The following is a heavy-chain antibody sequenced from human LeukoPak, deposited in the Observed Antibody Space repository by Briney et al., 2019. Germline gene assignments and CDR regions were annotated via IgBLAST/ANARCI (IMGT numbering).Heavy chain of an antibody. J-gene: IGHJ4*02. CDR1: GFTFSSYA. V-gene: IGHV3-30*04. Sequence: GGSLRLSCAASGFTFSSYAMHWVRQAPGKGLEWVAVISYDGSNKYYADSVKGRFTISRDNSKNTLYLQMNSLRAEDTAVYYCAKDLSLGYSSSWRTADYWGQGTLVTVSS. CDR2: ISYDGSNK. D-gene: IGHD6-13*01. CDR3: AKDLSLGYSSSWRTADY.